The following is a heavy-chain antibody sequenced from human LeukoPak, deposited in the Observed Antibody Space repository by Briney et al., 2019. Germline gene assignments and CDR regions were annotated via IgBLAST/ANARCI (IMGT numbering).Heavy chain of an antibody. J-gene: IGHJ4*02. CDR2: INHSGST. Sequence: SETLSLTCAVYGGSFSGYYWSWIRQPPGKGLEWIGEINHSGSTNYNPSLRSRVTISVDTSKNQFSLKLSSVTAADTAVYYCARVRKGYSYGPDYWGQGTLVTVSS. V-gene: IGHV4-34*01. CDR3: ARVRKGYSYGPDY. D-gene: IGHD5-18*01. CDR1: GGSFSGYY.